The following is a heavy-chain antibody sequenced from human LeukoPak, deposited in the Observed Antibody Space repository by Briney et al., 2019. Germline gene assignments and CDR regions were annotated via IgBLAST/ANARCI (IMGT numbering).Heavy chain of an antibody. CDR2: IIPILGIA. CDR1: GGTFSSYT. D-gene: IGHD6-19*01. J-gene: IGHJ6*02. V-gene: IGHV1-69*04. CDR3: ARDHGSGWYYYYGMDV. Sequence: ASVKVSCKASGGTFSSYTISWVRQAPGQGLEWMGRIIPILGIANYAQKFQGRVTITADKPTSTAYMELSSLRSEDTAVYYCARDHGSGWYYYYGMDVWGQGTTVTVSS.